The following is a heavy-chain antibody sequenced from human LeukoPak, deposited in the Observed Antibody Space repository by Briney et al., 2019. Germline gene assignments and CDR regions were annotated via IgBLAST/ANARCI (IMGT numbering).Heavy chain of an antibody. D-gene: IGHD4-11*01. Sequence: SETLSLTCTVSGGSISSSGYSWGWIRQPPGKGLEWIGSIYYSGSTYYNPSLRSPVTISVDTSKNQFSLKLSSVTAADTAVYYCARTLTTAVSPIDFWGQGTLVTVSS. CDR1: GGSISSSGYS. J-gene: IGHJ4*02. V-gene: IGHV4-39*07. CDR3: ARTLTTAVSPIDF. CDR2: IYYSGST.